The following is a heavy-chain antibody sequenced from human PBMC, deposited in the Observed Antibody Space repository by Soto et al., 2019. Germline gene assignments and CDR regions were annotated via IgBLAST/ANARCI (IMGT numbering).Heavy chain of an antibody. CDR2: IYSGGST. CDR3: ARVKLGYCISTSCYHDY. Sequence: PGGSLRLSCAASGFTVSSNYMSWVRQAPGKGLEWVSVIYSGGSTYYADSVKGRFTISRDNAKNTLYLQMNSLRAEDTAVYYCARVKLGYCISTSCYHDYWGQGTLVTVSS. D-gene: IGHD2-2*01. J-gene: IGHJ4*02. CDR1: GFTVSSNY. V-gene: IGHV3-53*01.